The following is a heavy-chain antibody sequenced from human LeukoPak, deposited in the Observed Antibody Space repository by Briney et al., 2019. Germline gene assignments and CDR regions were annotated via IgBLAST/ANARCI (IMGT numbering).Heavy chain of an antibody. V-gene: IGHV3-7*01. D-gene: IGHD6-6*01. J-gene: IGHJ4*02. CDR1: GFTFSSYA. CDR3: ARGPSAGRSLGY. CDR2: IKQDGSEK. Sequence: GGSLRLSCAASGFTFSSYAMSWVRQAPGKGLEWVANIKQDGSEKYYVDSVKGRFTISRDNAKNSLYLQMNSLRAEDTAVYYCARGPSAGRSLGYWGQGTLVTVSS.